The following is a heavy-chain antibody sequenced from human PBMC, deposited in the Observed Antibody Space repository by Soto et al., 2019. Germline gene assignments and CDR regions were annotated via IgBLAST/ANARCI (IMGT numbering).Heavy chain of an antibody. V-gene: IGHV1-18*01. D-gene: IGHD3-16*01. CDR3: ARGGYYDNVWGKLSHYGLDV. J-gene: IGHJ6*02. CDR1: GYTFIRYG. Sequence: QVQLVQSASEVMKPGASVKVSCKASGYTFIRYGITWVRQAPGQRLEWMGWISPYNDQTIYAQKLQGRVTMTADTSTRTVYRQLRGLKSDDTAVYYCARGGYYDNVWGKLSHYGLDVWGQGTSVTVSS. CDR2: ISPYNDQT.